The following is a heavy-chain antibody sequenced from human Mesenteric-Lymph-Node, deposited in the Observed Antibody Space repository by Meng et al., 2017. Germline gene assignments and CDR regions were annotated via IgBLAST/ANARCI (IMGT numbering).Heavy chain of an antibody. CDR1: GVTFSGNA. CDR2: ISSDGNRQ. CDR3: AKDGGIGFTDFDY. Sequence: GESLKISCAASGVTFSGNAMHWVRQAPGKGPEWVAVISSDGNRQYYADSVKGRFTISRDISKSTLYLQMSSLRVEDTAIYYCAKDGGIGFTDFDYWGQGTLVTVSS. J-gene: IGHJ4*02. D-gene: IGHD3-16*01. V-gene: IGHV3-30*07.